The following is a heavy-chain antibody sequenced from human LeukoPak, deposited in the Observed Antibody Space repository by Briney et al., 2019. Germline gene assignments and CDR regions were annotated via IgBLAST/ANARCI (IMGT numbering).Heavy chain of an antibody. D-gene: IGHD6-19*01. Sequence: SETLSLTCAVYGGSFSGYYWSWIRQPPGKGLEWIGEINHSGSTDYNPSLKSRVTISVDTSKNQFSLKLSSVTAADTAVYYVARGKSAGHFDYWGQGTLVTVSS. V-gene: IGHV4-34*01. CDR1: GGSFSGYY. CDR3: ARGKSAGHFDY. CDR2: INHSGST. J-gene: IGHJ4*02.